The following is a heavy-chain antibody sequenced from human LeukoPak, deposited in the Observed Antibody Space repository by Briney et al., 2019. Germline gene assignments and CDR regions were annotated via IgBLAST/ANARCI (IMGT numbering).Heavy chain of an antibody. Sequence: GGSLRLSCAASGFTFSSYNMNWVRQAPGKGLEWVSSITSGSSYIYYADSVKGRFTISRDNAKNSLYLQMNSLRAEDTAVYYCAELGITMIGGVWGKGTTVTITS. CDR3: AELGITMIGGV. D-gene: IGHD3-10*02. CDR2: ITSGSSYI. J-gene: IGHJ6*04. CDR1: GFTFSSYN. V-gene: IGHV3-21*01.